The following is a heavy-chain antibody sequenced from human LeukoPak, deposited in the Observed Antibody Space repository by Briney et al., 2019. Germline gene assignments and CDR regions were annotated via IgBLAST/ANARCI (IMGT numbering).Heavy chain of an antibody. CDR2: ISSSGSTI. Sequence: GGSLRLSCAASGFTFSSYEMNWVRQAPGKGLEGVSYISSSGSTIYYADSVKGRFTISRDNAKNSLYLQMNSLRAEDTAVYYCASGLWFGDNWFDPWGQGTLVTVSS. D-gene: IGHD3-10*01. V-gene: IGHV3-48*03. CDR3: ASGLWFGDNWFDP. CDR1: GFTFSSYE. J-gene: IGHJ5*02.